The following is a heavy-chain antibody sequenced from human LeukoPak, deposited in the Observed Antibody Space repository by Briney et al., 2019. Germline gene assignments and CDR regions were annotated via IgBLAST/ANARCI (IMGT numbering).Heavy chain of an antibody. V-gene: IGHV4-4*07. D-gene: IGHD3-22*01. Sequence: SETLSLTCTVSGGSISSYYWSWIRQPAGKGLEWIGRIYTSGSTNYNPSLKSRVTMSVDTSKNQFSLKLSSVTAADTAVYYCARDAPDRNYYDSSGYYYYGMDVWGQGTTVTVSS. CDR3: ARDAPDRNYYDSSGYYYYGMDV. J-gene: IGHJ6*02. CDR2: IYTSGST. CDR1: GGSISSYY.